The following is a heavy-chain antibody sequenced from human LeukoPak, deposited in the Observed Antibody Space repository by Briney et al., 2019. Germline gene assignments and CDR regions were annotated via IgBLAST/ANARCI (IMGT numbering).Heavy chain of an antibody. CDR1: GGSISSSSYY. CDR2: IYYSGST. Sequence: KTGGSLRLSCTVSGGSISSSSYYWGWIRQPPGKGLEWIGSIYYSGSTYYNLSLKSRVTISVDTSNNQFSLKLSSVTAADTAVYFCARQLRGEAVAGHLHPFDYWGQGTLVTVSS. D-gene: IGHD6-19*01. CDR3: ARQLRGEAVAGHLHPFDY. J-gene: IGHJ4*02. V-gene: IGHV4-39*01.